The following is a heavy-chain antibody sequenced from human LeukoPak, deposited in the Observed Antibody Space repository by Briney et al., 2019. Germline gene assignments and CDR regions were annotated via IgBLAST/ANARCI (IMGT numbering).Heavy chain of an antibody. D-gene: IGHD3-3*01. CDR2: IYHSGST. CDR3: ARGVYDFWSGYYRVNAFDI. J-gene: IGHJ3*02. Sequence: NPSETLSLTCAVSGGSISSSNWWSWVRQPPGKGLEWIGEIYHSGSTNYNPSLKSRVTISVDKSKNQFSLKLSSVTAADTAVYYCARGVYDFWSGYYRVNAFDIWGQGTMVTVSS. CDR1: GGSISSSNW. V-gene: IGHV4-4*02.